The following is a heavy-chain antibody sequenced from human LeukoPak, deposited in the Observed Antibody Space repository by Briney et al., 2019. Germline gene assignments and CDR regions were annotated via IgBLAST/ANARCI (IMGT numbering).Heavy chain of an antibody. Sequence: GGSPRLSCEASGYTFSSHWMSWVRQAPGKGLEWVANIHQDGSEKYYVDSVKGRFTISRDNAKNSLFLQMNSLRAEDTAVYYCARDSYRALEYWGQGTLVTVSS. CDR3: ARDSYRALEY. CDR2: IHQDGSEK. CDR1: GYTFSSHW. D-gene: IGHD1-14*01. V-gene: IGHV3-7*01. J-gene: IGHJ4*02.